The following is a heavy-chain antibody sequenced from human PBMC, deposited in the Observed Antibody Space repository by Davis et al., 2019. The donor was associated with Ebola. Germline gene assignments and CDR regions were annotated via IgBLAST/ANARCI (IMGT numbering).Heavy chain of an antibody. D-gene: IGHD5-12*01. CDR1: GFTISSYS. J-gene: IGHJ6*02. Sequence: PAGSLRLSCAASGFTISSYSMNWIRQAPGQGLEWVSSIGSSSSYRYYTYPVKGRFTISRDNAKNSLYLQMNSPRAEDTAVYYCARDESGYDALGYYYYGMDVWGQGTTVTVSS. CDR3: ARDESGYDALGYYYYGMDV. V-gene: IGHV3-21*01. CDR2: IGSSSSYR.